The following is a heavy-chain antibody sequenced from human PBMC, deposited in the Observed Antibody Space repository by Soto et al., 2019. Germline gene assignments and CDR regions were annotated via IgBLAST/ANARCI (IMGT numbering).Heavy chain of an antibody. CDR2: IYYSGST. V-gene: IGHV4-30-4*01. CDR1: GGSISSGDYY. CDR3: ARETYDFWSGYYLGVSPPTPGLLDV. J-gene: IGHJ6*02. Sequence: QVQLQESGPGLVKPSQTLSLTCTVSGGSISSGDYYWSWIRQPPGKGLEWIGYIYYSGSTYYNPFLKSRVTRSVDTSKNQFSLKLSSVTAADTAVYYCARETYDFWSGYYLGVSPPTPGLLDVWGQGTTVTVSS. D-gene: IGHD3-3*01.